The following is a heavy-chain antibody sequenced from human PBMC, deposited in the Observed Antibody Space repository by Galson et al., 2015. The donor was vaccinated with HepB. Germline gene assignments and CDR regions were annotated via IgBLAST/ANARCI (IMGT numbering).Heavy chain of an antibody. CDR2: ISYDGSNK. CDR1: GFTFSSYG. D-gene: IGHD1-14*01. Sequence: SLRLSCAASGFTFSSYGMHWVRQAPGKGLEWVAVISYDGSNKYYADSVKGRFTISRDNSKNTLYLQMNSLRAEDTAVYYCARADPTENPDYWGQGTLVTVSS. V-gene: IGHV3-30*03. CDR3: ARADPTENPDY. J-gene: IGHJ4*02.